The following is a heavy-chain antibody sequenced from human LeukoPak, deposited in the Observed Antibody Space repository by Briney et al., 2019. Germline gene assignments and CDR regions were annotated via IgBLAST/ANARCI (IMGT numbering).Heavy chain of an antibody. J-gene: IGHJ4*02. CDR1: GGTFSSYA. CDR3: ARGVVYPAWSGPHWSDY. D-gene: IGHD3-3*01. V-gene: IGHV1-69*13. Sequence: GASVKVSCKASGGTFSSYAISWVRQAPGQGLEWMGGIIPIFGTANYAQKFQGRVTITADESTSTAYMELSSLRSEDTAVYYCARGVVYPAWSGPHWSDYWGQGALVTVSS. CDR2: IIPIFGTA.